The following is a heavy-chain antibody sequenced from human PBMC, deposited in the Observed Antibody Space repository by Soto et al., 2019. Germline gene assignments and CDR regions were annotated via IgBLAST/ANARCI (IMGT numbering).Heavy chain of an antibody. CDR3: AIVQFPAAVTGYYYYYSGIVV. CDR2: ISSSSSYI. J-gene: IGHJ6*02. CDR1: GFTFSSYS. Sequence: GGSLRLSCAASGFTFSSYSMNWVRQAPGKGQEWVSSISSSSSYIYYADSVKGRFTISRDNAKNSLHLQMNSLRAEDTAAYYCAIVQFPAAVTGYYYYYSGIVVCGQGTTITVYS. V-gene: IGHV3-21*01. D-gene: IGHD6-13*01.